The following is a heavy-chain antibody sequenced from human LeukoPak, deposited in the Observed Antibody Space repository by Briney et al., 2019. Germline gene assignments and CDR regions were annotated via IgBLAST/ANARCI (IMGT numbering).Heavy chain of an antibody. V-gene: IGHV3-74*01. D-gene: IGHD2-2*01. J-gene: IGHJ6*02. CDR3: AKCRERYYYYGMDV. Sequence: PGGSLRLSCAASGFTFSNYWMHWVRQAPGKGLVWVSRINSDGSSTSYADSVKGRFTISRDNAKNTLYLQMNSLRAEDTAVYYCAKCRERYYYYGMDVWGQGTTVTVSS. CDR1: GFTFSNYW. CDR2: INSDGSST.